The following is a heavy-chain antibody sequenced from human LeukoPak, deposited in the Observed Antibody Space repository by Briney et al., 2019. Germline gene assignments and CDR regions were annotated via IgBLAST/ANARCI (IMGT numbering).Heavy chain of an antibody. CDR3: AREHTPGAIFGVASDAFDI. V-gene: IGHV4-61*02. CDR1: GGSISSGGYY. D-gene: IGHD3-3*01. J-gene: IGHJ3*02. CDR2: IYTSGST. Sequence: SQTLSLTCTVSGGSISSGGYYWSWIRQPAGKGLEWIGRIYTSGSTNYNPSLKSRVTMSVDTSKNQFSLKLSSVTAADTAVYYCAREHTPGAIFGVASDAFDIWGQGTMVTVSS.